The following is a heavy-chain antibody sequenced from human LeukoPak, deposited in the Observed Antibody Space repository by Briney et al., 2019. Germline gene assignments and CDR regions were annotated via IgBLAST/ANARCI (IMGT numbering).Heavy chain of an antibody. V-gene: IGHV3-9*01. CDR1: GFTFSSYG. Sequence: GGSLRLSCAASGFTFSSYGMHWVRQAPGKGLEWVSGISRNSGSIGYADSVKGRFTISRDNAKNSLYLQMNSLRAEDTALYYCAKGGYCSSTSCYYFDYWGQGTLVTVSS. D-gene: IGHD2-2*01. CDR3: AKGGYCSSTSCYYFDY. CDR2: ISRNSGSI. J-gene: IGHJ4*02.